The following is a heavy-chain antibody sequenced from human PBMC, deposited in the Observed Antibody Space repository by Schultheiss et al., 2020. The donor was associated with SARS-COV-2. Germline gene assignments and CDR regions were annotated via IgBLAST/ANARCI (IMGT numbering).Heavy chain of an antibody. J-gene: IGHJ4*02. Sequence: GGSLRLSCAASGFTFSNAWMSWVRQAPGKGLEWVSAISGSGGSTYYADSVKGRFTISRDNSKNTLYLQMNSLRAEDTAVYYCAKVSLYSAGHWGQGTLVTVSS. V-gene: IGHV3-23*01. CDR2: ISGSGGST. CDR1: GFTFSNAW. D-gene: IGHD3-10*02. CDR3: AKVSLYSAGH.